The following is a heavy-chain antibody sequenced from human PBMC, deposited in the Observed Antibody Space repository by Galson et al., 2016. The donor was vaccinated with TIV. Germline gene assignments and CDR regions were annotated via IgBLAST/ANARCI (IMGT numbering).Heavy chain of an antibody. CDR2: MSGTGFST. J-gene: IGHJ4*02. D-gene: IGHD5-12*01. Sequence: SLRLSCAASGFTFDVSPMIWIRQAPGMGLEWVSAMSGTGFSTYYADSVKGRFIITRDPSNSTLFLHMNSLRAEDTAIYYCAKSGGRPGLGFRYFDYWGQGTLVTVSS. CDR3: AKSGGRPGLGFRYFDY. V-gene: IGHV3-23*01. CDR1: GFTFDVSP.